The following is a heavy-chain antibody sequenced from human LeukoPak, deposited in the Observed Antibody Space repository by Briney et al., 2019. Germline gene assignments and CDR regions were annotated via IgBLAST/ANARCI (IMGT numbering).Heavy chain of an antibody. CDR2: IYHSGST. Sequence: PSETLSLTCAVYGGSLSGYYWSWFRQPPGKGLEWIGEIYHSGSTNYNPSLKTRVTISVDKSKNQFSLKLSSVTAADTAVYYCARASHDYGDYSHFDYWGQGTLVTVSS. V-gene: IGHV4-34*01. CDR1: GGSLSGYY. D-gene: IGHD4-17*01. CDR3: ARASHDYGDYSHFDY. J-gene: IGHJ4*02.